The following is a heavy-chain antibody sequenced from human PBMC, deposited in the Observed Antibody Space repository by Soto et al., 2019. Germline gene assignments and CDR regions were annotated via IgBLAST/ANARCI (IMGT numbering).Heavy chain of an antibody. V-gene: IGHV3-15*01. CDR1: GFTFSNAW. CDR3: TTDRTSMGAFDI. Sequence: GGSLRLSCAASGFTFSNAWMSWVRQAPGKGLEWVGRIKSKTDGGATDYTAPVKGRFTISRDDSKNTLYLQMNSLKTEDTAVYYGTTDRTSMGAFDIWGQGTMVTVSS. D-gene: IGHD3-16*01. J-gene: IGHJ3*02. CDR2: IKSKTDGGAT.